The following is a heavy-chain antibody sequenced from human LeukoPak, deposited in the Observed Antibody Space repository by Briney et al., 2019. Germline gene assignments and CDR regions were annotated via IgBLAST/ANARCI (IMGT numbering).Heavy chain of an antibody. V-gene: IGHV3-48*01. Sequence: GGSLRLSCAASGFTFSSYSMNWVRQAPGKGLEWVSYISSSSSTIYYADSVKGRFTISRDNAKNSLYLQMNSLRAEDTAVYYCARRGQLAPTYYYYYMDVWGKGTTVTVSS. CDR3: ARRGQLAPTYYYYYMDV. CDR2: ISSSSSTI. J-gene: IGHJ6*03. CDR1: GFTFSSYS. D-gene: IGHD6-6*01.